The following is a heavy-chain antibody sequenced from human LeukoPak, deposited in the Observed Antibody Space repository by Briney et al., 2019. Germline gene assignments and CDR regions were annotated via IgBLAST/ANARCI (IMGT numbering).Heavy chain of an antibody. CDR3: AKVSHYDILTGYSSFDY. Sequence: GGSLRLSCVASGFTFSHSWMTWVRQAPGKGLEWVGHIKEDGSSQNYADSVKGRFTISRDNSKNTLHLQMNSLRAEDTAVYYCAKVSHYDILTGYSSFDYWGQGTLVTVSS. CDR1: GFTFSHSW. J-gene: IGHJ4*02. V-gene: IGHV3-7*03. D-gene: IGHD3-9*01. CDR2: IKEDGSSQ.